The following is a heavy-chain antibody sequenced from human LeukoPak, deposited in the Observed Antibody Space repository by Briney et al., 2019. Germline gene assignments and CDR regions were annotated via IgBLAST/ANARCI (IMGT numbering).Heavy chain of an antibody. Sequence: GSLRLSCAASGFTFSSYEMNWVRQPPGKGLEWIGEIYHSGSTNYNPSLKSRVTISVDKSKNQFSLKLSSVTAADTAVYYCARGTKYYDFWSGYYEYFDYWGQGTLVTVSS. CDR1: GFTFSSYEM. CDR2: IYHSGST. CDR3: ARGTKYYDFWSGYYEYFDY. J-gene: IGHJ4*02. D-gene: IGHD3-3*01. V-gene: IGHV4-4*02.